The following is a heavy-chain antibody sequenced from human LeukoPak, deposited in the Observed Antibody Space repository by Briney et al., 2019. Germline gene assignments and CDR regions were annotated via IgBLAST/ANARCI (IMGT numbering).Heavy chain of an antibody. Sequence: ASVKVSCKASGYTFSSYGISWVRQAPGQGLEWMGWISGYNGNTNYAQKFQGRVTMTGDMSTSTVYMELSSLRSEDTAVYYCARDAVGATGKGFDYWGQGTLVTVPS. J-gene: IGHJ4*02. V-gene: IGHV1-18*01. D-gene: IGHD1-26*01. CDR1: GYTFSSYG. CDR3: ARDAVGATGKGFDY. CDR2: ISGYNGNT.